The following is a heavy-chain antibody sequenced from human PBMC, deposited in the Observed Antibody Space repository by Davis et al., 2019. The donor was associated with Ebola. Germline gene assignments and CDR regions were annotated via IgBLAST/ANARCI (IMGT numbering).Heavy chain of an antibody. D-gene: IGHD2-15*01. CDR1: GFTFSSYE. CDR2: ISSSGSTI. Sequence: GGSLRLSCAASGFTFSSYEMNWVRQAPGKGLEWVSYISSSGSTIYYADSVKGRFTISRDNAKNSLYLQMNSLRAEDTAVYYCARDSELLTFYYYYYGMDVWGQGTTVTVSS. CDR3: ARDSELLTFYYYYYGMDV. J-gene: IGHJ6*02. V-gene: IGHV3-48*03.